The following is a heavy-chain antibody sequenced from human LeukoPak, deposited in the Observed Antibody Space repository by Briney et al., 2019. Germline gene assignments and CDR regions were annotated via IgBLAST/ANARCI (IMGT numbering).Heavy chain of an antibody. CDR1: GFTFSCYA. CDR3: AKTTTGYSSGRFPGWPVDY. V-gene: IGHV3-23*01. D-gene: IGHD6-19*01. Sequence: GGSLRLSCAASGFTFSCYAMYWVRQAPGKGLEWVSGIFGSGGSTHYADSVRGRFTISRDNSKNTVYLQMNSLRAEDTAVYYCAKTTTGYSSGRFPGWPVDYWGQGTLVTVSS. J-gene: IGHJ4*02. CDR2: IFGSGGST.